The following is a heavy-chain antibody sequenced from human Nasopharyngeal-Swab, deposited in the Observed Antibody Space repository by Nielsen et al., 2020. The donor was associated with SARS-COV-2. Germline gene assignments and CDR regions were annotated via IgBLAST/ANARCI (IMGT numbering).Heavy chain of an antibody. V-gene: IGHV1-3*01. CDR1: GYTFTSYA. J-gene: IGHJ6*03. CDR3: ARSLQYYYYMDV. CDR2: INAGNGNT. Sequence: ASVKVSCKASGYTFTSYAMHWVRQAPGQRLEWMEWINAGNGNTKYSQKFQGRVTITRDTSASTAYMELSSPRSEDTAVYYCARSLQYYYYMDVWGKGTTVTVSS.